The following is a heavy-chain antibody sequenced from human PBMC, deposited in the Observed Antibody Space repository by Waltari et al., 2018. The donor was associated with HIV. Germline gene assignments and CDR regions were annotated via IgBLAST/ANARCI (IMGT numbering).Heavy chain of an antibody. V-gene: IGHV1-69*01. CDR1: REPFRRHA. CDR2: ILLIFGTP. J-gene: IGHJ4*02. CDR3: ATNIWSEEYRFDY. Sequence: QVQLVQSGAEVKRPGSSLKVSCKTSREPFRRHAINWVRQAPGQGLEGMGGILLIFGTPTYAQNFQGRITITADESTSTAFMELTRLTFDDTAVYYCATNIWSEEYRFDYWGQGTPVTVSS. D-gene: IGHD3-9*01.